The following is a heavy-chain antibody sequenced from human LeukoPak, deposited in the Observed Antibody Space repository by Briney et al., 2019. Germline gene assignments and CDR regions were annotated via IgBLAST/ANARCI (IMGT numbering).Heavy chain of an antibody. V-gene: IGHV3-23*01. D-gene: IGHD2-2*01. J-gene: IGHJ6*03. CDR3: ATTLLRASAYMDV. CDR2: ICGSGDST. Sequence: HPRGCLRLSCAASGFTFSSYAMSWVRQAPGKGLEWVSGICGSGDSTYYADSMKGRFTISRDNSKNTLYLQMNSLRAEDTAVYYCATTLLRASAYMDVWGKGTTVTVSS. CDR1: GFTFSSYA.